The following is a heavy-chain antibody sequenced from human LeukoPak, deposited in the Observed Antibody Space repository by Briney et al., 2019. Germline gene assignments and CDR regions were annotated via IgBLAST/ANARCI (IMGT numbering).Heavy chain of an antibody. CDR1: GGSISSSNW. V-gene: IGHV4-4*02. J-gene: IGHJ3*02. Sequence: SGTLSHTCAVTGGSISSSNWWSWVRQPPGKGPEWIGEIYHSGSTNYNPSLKSRVTISVDKSKNQFSLKLSSVTAADTAVYYCARAPIVDAFDIWGQGTMVTVSS. CDR2: IYHSGST. CDR3: ARAPIVDAFDI. D-gene: IGHD3-16*02.